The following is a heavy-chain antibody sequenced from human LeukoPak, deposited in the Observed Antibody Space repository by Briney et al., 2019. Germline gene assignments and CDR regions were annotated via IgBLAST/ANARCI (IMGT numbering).Heavy chain of an antibody. J-gene: IGHJ4*02. Sequence: GGSLRLSRAASGFTVSSNYMSWVRQAPGKGLEWVSEIYSDGSTYYADSVKGRFTISRDNAKNSLYLQMNSLRAEHTAVYYFARDWPQTWIQDYFDYWGQGTLVTVSS. CDR3: ARDWPQTWIQDYFDY. CDR1: GFTVSSNY. V-gene: IGHV3-53*01. D-gene: IGHD5-18*01. CDR2: IYSDGST.